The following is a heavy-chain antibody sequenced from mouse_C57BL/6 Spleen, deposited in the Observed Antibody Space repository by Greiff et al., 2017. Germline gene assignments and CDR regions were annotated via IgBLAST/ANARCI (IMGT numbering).Heavy chain of an antibody. CDR3: AISVTTLVSPYFDY. J-gene: IGHJ2*01. V-gene: IGHV1-69*01. CDR1: GYTFTSYW. Sequence: VQLQQPGAELVMPGASVKLSCKASGYTFTSYWMHWVKQRPGQGLEWIGEIDPSDSYTNYNQKFKGKATLTVDNSSSTAYMQLSSLTSEDSAVYYCAISVTTLVSPYFDYWGQGTTLTVSS. D-gene: IGHD1-1*02. CDR2: IDPSDSYT.